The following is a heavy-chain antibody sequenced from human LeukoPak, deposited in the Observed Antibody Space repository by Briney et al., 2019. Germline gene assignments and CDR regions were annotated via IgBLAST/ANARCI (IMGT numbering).Heavy chain of an antibody. CDR2: IKPNSGGT. CDR3: ARFGYSNGADY. Sequence: ASVKVSCKASGYTFTDYYMHWVRQAPGQGLEWMGWIKPNSGGTNSAQRFQGRVTMTRDTSIKTVYMELSRLRSDDTAVYYCARFGYSNGADYWGQGTLVTVSS. V-gene: IGHV1-2*02. J-gene: IGHJ4*02. D-gene: IGHD5-18*01. CDR1: GYTFTDYY.